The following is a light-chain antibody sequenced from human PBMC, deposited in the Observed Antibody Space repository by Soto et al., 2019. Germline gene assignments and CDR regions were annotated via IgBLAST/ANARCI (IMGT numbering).Light chain of an antibody. CDR2: SAS. J-gene: IGKJ1*01. V-gene: IGKV3-20*01. CDR1: QSISRTY. Sequence: DIVLTQSPGTLSLSPGERVTLSCRASQSISRTYLAWYQQKPGQAPRLLIFSASTRATGIPDRISGGGSGTDFPLTISRLEPEDFAVYYCQQYGSSTGTFGQGTKVEVK. CDR3: QQYGSSTGT.